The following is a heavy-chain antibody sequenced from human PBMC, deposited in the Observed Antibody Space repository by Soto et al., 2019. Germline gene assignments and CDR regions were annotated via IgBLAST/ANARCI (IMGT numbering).Heavy chain of an antibody. CDR1: GGTFSTSG. Sequence: QVHLVQSGAEVKKPGSSVKVSCKASGGTFSTSGISWVRQAPGQGLEWVGRIVPLLGTANYAQRFQGRVRITAHESTSTAYMELSSLRSEDTAVYYCAREYSSGWSGYWGQGTLVTVSS. V-gene: IGHV1-69*01. CDR3: AREYSSGWSGY. D-gene: IGHD6-19*01. J-gene: IGHJ4*02. CDR2: IVPLLGTA.